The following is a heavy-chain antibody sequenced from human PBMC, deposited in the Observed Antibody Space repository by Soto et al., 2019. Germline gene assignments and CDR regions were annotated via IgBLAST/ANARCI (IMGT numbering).Heavy chain of an antibody. Sequence: PGGSLRLSCAASGFNFNIYAMHWVRQAPGRGLEWVAGISDDGHNENYADSVKGRFTISRDTSQSTLYLQLNSLKIEDTALYYCVTDLPYYDFLNGYSGILDNWGQGTLVTSPQ. D-gene: IGHD3-3*01. CDR3: VTDLPYYDFLNGYSGILDN. V-gene: IGHV3-30-3*01. CDR2: ISDDGHNE. CDR1: GFNFNIYA. J-gene: IGHJ4*02.